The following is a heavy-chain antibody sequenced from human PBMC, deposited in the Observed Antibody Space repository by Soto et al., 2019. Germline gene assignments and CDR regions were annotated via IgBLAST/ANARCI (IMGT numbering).Heavy chain of an antibody. V-gene: IGHV4-59*01. D-gene: IGHD6-19*01. Sequence: QVQLQESGPGLVKPSETLSLTCTVSGDSMNPYYWSWIRQPPGKGLEWIGYIYFSGSTNFNPSLKSRVTLSLDTSKRQFFLKLTSVTAADTGVYYCARAWAVPGSHWGDWGRGTLVTVPS. CDR1: GDSMNPYY. CDR2: IYFSGST. CDR3: ARAWAVPGSHWGD. J-gene: IGHJ4*02.